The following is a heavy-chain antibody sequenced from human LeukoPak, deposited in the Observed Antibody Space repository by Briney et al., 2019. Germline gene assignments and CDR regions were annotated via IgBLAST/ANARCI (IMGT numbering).Heavy chain of an antibody. CDR2: ISYDGSNK. Sequence: GGSLRLSCAASGFTFSSYGMHWVRQAPGKGLEWVAVISYDGSNKYYADSVKGRFTISRDNSKNTLYLQMNSLRAEDTAVYYCAKDVGGPFDYWGLGTLVTVSS. CDR1: GFTFSSYG. J-gene: IGHJ4*02. CDR3: AKDVGGPFDY. V-gene: IGHV3-30*18.